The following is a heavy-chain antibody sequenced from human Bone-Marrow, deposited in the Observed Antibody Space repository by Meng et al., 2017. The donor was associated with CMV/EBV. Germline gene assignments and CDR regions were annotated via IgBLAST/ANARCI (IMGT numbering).Heavy chain of an antibody. J-gene: IGHJ6*02. CDR2: IRSTSPYI. Sequence: GGSLRLSCAASGFTFSSYSMNWVRQAPGKGLEWVASIRSTSPYIFYADSVKRRFTISRDNAKNSLYLQMHSLRVEDTAVYYCARDRGYCTIGVCDPHHDYYGMDVWGQGTTVTVSS. D-gene: IGHD2-8*01. CDR1: GFTFSSYS. V-gene: IGHV3-21*01. CDR3: ARDRGYCTIGVCDPHHDYYGMDV.